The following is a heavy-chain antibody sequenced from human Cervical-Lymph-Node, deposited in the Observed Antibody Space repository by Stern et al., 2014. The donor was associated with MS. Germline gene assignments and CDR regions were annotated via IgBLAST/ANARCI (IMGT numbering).Heavy chain of an antibody. D-gene: IGHD4-17*01. V-gene: IGHV1-69*01. CDR3: ATDASTTVTPSLWDAFDV. CDR1: GGTFRSPA. Sequence: MQLVESGAEVKRPGSSVKVSCRASGGTFRSPALTWVRQAPGHGPEWMGGIIPLFARTSYAQRFQGRVTITADESTSTAYMELSSLRFDDTAVYYCATDASTTVTPSLWDAFDVWGQGTMVTVSS. J-gene: IGHJ3*01. CDR2: IIPLFART.